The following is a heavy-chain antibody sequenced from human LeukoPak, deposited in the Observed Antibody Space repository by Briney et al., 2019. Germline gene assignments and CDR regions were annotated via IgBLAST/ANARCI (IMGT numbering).Heavy chain of an antibody. Sequence: ETLSLTCTVSGGSISSYYWSWIRQPPGKGLEWIGNVFYSGSANYNPSLKSRVTISVDTSKNQFSLKLSSVTAADTAVYYCARSELLGPWDYWGQGTLVTVSS. CDR2: VFYSGSA. CDR1: GGSISSYY. J-gene: IGHJ4*02. V-gene: IGHV4-59*01. D-gene: IGHD3-10*01. CDR3: ARSELLGPWDY.